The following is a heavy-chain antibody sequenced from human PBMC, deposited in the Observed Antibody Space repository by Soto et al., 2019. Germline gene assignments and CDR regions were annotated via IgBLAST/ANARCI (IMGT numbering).Heavy chain of an antibody. V-gene: IGHV3-23*01. Sequence: EVQLLESGGGLVQPGGSLRLSCAASGFTFSSYAMSWVRQDPGKGLEWVSAISGSGGSTYYADSVKARFTISRDNAKNTLYLQMNSLRAEDTAVYYWAKYSSGWSFDYWGQGTLVTVSS. CDR1: GFTFSSYA. CDR2: ISGSGGST. J-gene: IGHJ4*02. CDR3: AKYSSGWSFDY. D-gene: IGHD6-19*01.